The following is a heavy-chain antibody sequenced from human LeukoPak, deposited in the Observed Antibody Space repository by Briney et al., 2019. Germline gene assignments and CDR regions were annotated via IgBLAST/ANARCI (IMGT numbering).Heavy chain of an antibody. D-gene: IGHD5-24*01. J-gene: IGHJ4*02. V-gene: IGHV3-53*05. CDR3: AREMATANFDY. CDR1: GFTVSSNY. CDR2: IYSGGST. Sequence: PGGSLRLSCAASGFTVSSNYMSWVRQAPGKGLEWVSVIYSGGSTYYADSVKGRFTISRDNSKNTLYLQMNSLRPEDTAVYYCAREMATANFDYWGQGTPVTVSS.